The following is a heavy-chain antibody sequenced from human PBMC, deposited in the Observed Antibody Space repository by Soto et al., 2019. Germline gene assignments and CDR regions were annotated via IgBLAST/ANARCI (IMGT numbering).Heavy chain of an antibody. J-gene: IGHJ6*03. D-gene: IGHD4-17*01. CDR1: GGTFSNHT. CDR3: ARVAEMGTVTNGFYYYMDV. CDR2: IIPILNIA. V-gene: IGHV1-69*02. Sequence: QVQLVQSGAEVRKPGSSVKVSCKASGGTFSNHTISWVRQAPGQGLEWMGRIIPILNIANYEQKFEGRVTVTADKSTSTAYMGLSSLRSEDTAVYYCARVAEMGTVTNGFYYYMDVWGKGTTVTVSS.